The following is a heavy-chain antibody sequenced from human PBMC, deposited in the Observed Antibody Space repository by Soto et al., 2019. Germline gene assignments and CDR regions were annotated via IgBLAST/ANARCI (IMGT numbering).Heavy chain of an antibody. J-gene: IGHJ5*02. CDR2: FDPEDGET. CDR1: GYSLTELS. V-gene: IGHV1-24*01. Sequence: QVQLVQSGAEVKKPGASVKVSCKVSGYSLTELSMHWVRQAPGKGLEWMGGFDPEDGETIYAQKFQGRVTMTEDTSTDTAYMELSSLRSEDTAVYYCATQLRFLEWLQYNWFDPWGQGTLVTVSS. CDR3: ATQLRFLEWLQYNWFDP. D-gene: IGHD3-3*01.